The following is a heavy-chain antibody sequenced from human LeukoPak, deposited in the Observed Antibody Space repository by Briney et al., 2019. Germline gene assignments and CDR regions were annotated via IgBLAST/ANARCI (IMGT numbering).Heavy chain of an antibody. J-gene: IGHJ4*02. V-gene: IGHV1-18*01. CDR3: ARDDALVATGSFDY. CDR2: ISDYNGNT. D-gene: IGHD5-12*01. CDR1: GYTFSSYG. Sequence: ASVKVSCKASGYTFSSYGINWVRQAPGQGLEWMGWISDYNGNTNYAQKLQGRVTITTNTSTSTAYMELRSLRSDDTAVYYCARDDALVATGSFDYWGQGTLVTVSS.